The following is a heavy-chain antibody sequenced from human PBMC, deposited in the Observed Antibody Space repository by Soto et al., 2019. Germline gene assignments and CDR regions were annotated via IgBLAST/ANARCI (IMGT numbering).Heavy chain of an antibody. V-gene: IGHV3-7*05. CDR1: EFSFSDYW. D-gene: IGHD3-16*02. CDR3: ARGKMITFGGVIVDYFDY. Sequence: GGSLRLSCAASEFSFSDYWMAWVRQAPGKGLEWVANLDQGGGEKHYVDYVKGRFTISRDNAKNSLYLKMNSLRAEDTAVYYCARGKMITFGGVIVDYFDYWGQGALVTVSS. CDR2: LDQGGGEK. J-gene: IGHJ4*02.